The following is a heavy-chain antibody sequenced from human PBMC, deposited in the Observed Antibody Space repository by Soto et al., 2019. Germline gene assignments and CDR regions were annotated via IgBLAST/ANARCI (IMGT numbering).Heavy chain of an antibody. J-gene: IGHJ6*02. V-gene: IGHV4-30-4*01. CDR3: ARDLAMVGWRGTYYYGMDV. CDR2: IYYSGST. D-gene: IGHD5-18*01. CDR1: GGSISSGDYY. Sequence: QVQLQESGPGLVKPSQTLSLTCTVSGGSISSGDYYWSWIRQPPGKGLEWIGYIYYSGSTYYSPSLKSRVPISVDTSKNQFSLKLSSVTAADTAVYYCARDLAMVGWRGTYYYGMDVWGQGTTVTVSS.